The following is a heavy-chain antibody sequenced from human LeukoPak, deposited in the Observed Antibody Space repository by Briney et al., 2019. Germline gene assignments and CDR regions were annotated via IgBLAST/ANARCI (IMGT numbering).Heavy chain of an antibody. J-gene: IGHJ4*02. Sequence: GRSLRLSRAASGFTFSSYGMHWVRQAPGKGLEWVAVISYDGSNKYYADSVKGRFTISRDNSKNTLYLQMNSLRAEDTAVYYCAKEDYWSQGTLVTVSS. V-gene: IGHV3-30*18. CDR1: GFTFSSYG. CDR3: AKEDY. CDR2: ISYDGSNK.